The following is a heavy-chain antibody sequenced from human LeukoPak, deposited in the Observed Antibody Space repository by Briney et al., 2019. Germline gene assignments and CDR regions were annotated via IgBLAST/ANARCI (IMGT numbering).Heavy chain of an antibody. Sequence: PSETLSLTCTVSGGSISSRSYYWGWIRQPPGKGLVWIGSIYYSGSTYYNPSLKSRVTISVDTSKNQFSLKLSSVTAADTAVYYCARYSLYTGKILVGATEGFDYWGQGTLVTVSS. CDR1: GGSISSRSYY. CDR2: IYYSGST. D-gene: IGHD1-26*01. CDR3: ARYSLYTGKILVGATEGFDY. J-gene: IGHJ4*02. V-gene: IGHV4-39*07.